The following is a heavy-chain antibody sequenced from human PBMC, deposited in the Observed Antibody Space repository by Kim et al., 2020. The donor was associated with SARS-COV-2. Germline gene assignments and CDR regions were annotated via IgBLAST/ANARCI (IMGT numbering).Heavy chain of an antibody. CDR3: ARRESAGGAFDI. J-gene: IGHJ3*02. V-gene: IGHV4-39*01. Sequence: YYNPSLKSRVTISVDTSKNQFSLKLSSVTAADTAVYYCARRESAGGAFDIWGQGTMVTVSS.